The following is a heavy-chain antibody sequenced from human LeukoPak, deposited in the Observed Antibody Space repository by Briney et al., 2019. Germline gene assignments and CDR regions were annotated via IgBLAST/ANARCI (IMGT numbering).Heavy chain of an antibody. CDR3: ARVGYCSSTSCYAGGFDY. CDR1: GFTFSSYG. V-gene: IGHV3-7*03. J-gene: IGHJ4*02. CDR2: IKQDGSEK. Sequence: PGGTLRLSCAASGFTFSSYGMSWVRQAPGKGLEWVANIKQDGSEKYYADSVKGRFTISRDNAKNSLYLQMNSLRAEDTALYHCARVGYCSSTSCYAGGFDYWGQGILVTVSS. D-gene: IGHD2-2*03.